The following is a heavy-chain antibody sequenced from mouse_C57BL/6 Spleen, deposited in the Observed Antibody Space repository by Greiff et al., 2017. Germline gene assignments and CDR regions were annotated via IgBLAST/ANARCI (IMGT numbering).Heavy chain of an antibody. D-gene: IGHD1-1*01. CDR3: AAHHNYTGSRDWYFEV. CDR2: ISSGGSYT. Sequence: EVQLVESGGDLVKPGGSLKLSCAASGFTFSSYGMSWVRQTPDQRLEWVATISSGGSYTYYPDSVKGRFTISRDNAKNTLYLQMSSLKSEDTAMYYSAAHHNYTGSRDWYFEVWGTGTTVTVAS. V-gene: IGHV5-6*01. CDR1: GFTFSSYG. J-gene: IGHJ1*03.